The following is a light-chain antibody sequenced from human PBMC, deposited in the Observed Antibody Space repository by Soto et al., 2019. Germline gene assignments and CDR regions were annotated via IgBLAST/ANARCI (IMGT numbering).Light chain of an antibody. CDR2: GAS. J-gene: IGKJ5*01. Sequence: DIQMTQSRSSLSASVGDRVTITCRASQSISTSLNWYHQKPGKAPDLLIYGASSLQSGVTSRFTGSGSGTDFTLTITDLQPEDFATYYCQQNYSTPITFGKGTRLDTK. CDR3: QQNYSTPIT. CDR1: QSISTS. V-gene: IGKV1-39*01.